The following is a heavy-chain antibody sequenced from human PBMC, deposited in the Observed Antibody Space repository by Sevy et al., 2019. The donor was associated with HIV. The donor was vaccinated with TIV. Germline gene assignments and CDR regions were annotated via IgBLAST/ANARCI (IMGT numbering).Heavy chain of an antibody. CDR1: GFSLNSYW. Sequence: GGSLRLSCVASGFSLNSYWMSWVRQTPGKGLEWVANVKHDGSVKYYVDSVKGRFTISRDNARNLVDLQMNSLRVEDTALYYCVRAIAAHDSFWGQGTLVTVSS. CDR3: VRAIAAHDSF. J-gene: IGHJ4*02. D-gene: IGHD6-13*01. CDR2: VKHDGSVK. V-gene: IGHV3-7*01.